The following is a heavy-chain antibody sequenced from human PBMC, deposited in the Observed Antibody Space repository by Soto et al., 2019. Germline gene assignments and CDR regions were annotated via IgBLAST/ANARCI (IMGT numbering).Heavy chain of an antibody. J-gene: IGHJ4*02. V-gene: IGHV1-69*01. CDR2: TIPMCATA. D-gene: IGHD2-8*02. Sequence: QVHLVQSGAEVKKPGSSVKVSCNASGGSFSNYIFAWVRQAPGQGLEWMGGTIPMCATAQYAQKLQGRVTITADESTSTVYMDLTSLTSGDTAVYYCARGLFGQQGLVGFDTWGQGTLVTFS. CDR1: GGSFSNYI. CDR3: ARGLFGQQGLVGFDT.